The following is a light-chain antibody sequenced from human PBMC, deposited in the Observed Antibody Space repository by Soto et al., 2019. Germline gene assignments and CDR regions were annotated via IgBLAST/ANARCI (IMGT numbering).Light chain of an antibody. Sequence: EIVLTQSPGTLSLSPGERATLSCRASQSVSSSYLAWYQQKPGQAPRLLIYGASSRATGIPDRFIGSGSGTDFTLTISRLEPEDFATYYCQQGDIWPWTFGQGTKVDIK. V-gene: IGKV3-20*01. CDR3: QQGDIWPWT. CDR2: GAS. J-gene: IGKJ1*01. CDR1: QSVSSSY.